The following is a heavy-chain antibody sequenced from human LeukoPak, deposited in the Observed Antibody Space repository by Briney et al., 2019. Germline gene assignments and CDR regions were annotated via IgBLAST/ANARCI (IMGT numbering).Heavy chain of an antibody. D-gene: IGHD1-1*01. J-gene: IGHJ4*02. CDR3: AKVIGTFDY. Sequence: SETPSLTCTVSGGSISDYYWSWIRQPPGKGLEWIGYIYHSGITNYNPSLKSRITISLDTSKNQFSLRLRSVTAADTAVYYCAKVIGTFDYWGQGILVTVSS. V-gene: IGHV4-59*01. CDR2: IYHSGIT. CDR1: GGSISDYY.